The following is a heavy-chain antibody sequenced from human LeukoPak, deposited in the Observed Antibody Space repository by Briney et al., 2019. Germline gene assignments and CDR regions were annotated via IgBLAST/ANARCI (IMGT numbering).Heavy chain of an antibody. Sequence: PGGSLRLSCAASGFTFSSYAMHWVRQAPGKGLEWVAVISYDGSNKYYADSVKGRFTISRDNPKNTLYLQMNSLRAEDTAVYYCAQGEVLWQLRYWGQGTLVTVSS. CDR1: GFTFSSYA. CDR3: AQGEVLWQLRY. J-gene: IGHJ4*02. CDR2: ISYDGSNK. D-gene: IGHD6-6*01. V-gene: IGHV3-30-3*02.